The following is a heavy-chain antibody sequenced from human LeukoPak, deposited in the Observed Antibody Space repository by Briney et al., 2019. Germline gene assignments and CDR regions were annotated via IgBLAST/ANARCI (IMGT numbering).Heavy chain of an antibody. CDR1: GGSFSGYY. V-gene: IGHV4-34*01. CDR3: ARAGAGRGYSYGSFDY. D-gene: IGHD5-18*01. Sequence: PSETLSPTCAVYGGSFSGYYWSWIRQPPGKGLEWIGEINHSGSTNYNPSLKSRVTISVDTSKNQFSLKLSSVTAADTAVYYCARAGAGRGYSYGSFDYWGQGTLVTVSS. J-gene: IGHJ4*02. CDR2: INHSGST.